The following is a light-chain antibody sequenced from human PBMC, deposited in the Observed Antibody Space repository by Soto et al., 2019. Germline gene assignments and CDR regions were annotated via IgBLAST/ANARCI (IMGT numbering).Light chain of an antibody. CDR3: SSYTSASTRR. CDR1: SSDVGGYNY. J-gene: IGLJ3*02. CDR2: DVS. Sequence: QSALTQPASVSGSPGQSIAISCTGTSSDVGGYNYVSWYQQHPGKAPKLMIYDVSNRPSVVSDRFSGSKSGNTASLTISGLTAEDEAAYYCSSYTSASTRRFGGGTKVTVL. V-gene: IGLV2-14*01.